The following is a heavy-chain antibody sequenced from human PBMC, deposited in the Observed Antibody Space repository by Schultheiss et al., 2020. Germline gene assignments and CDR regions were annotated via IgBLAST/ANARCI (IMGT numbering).Heavy chain of an antibody. Sequence: SETLSLTCTVSGGSISSGGYYWSWIRQPAGKGLEWIGRIYTSGSTNYNPSLKSRVTISVDTSKNQFSLKLSSVTAADTAVYYCAREQTQLLWFGELFWFDPWGQGTLVNVSS. D-gene: IGHD3-10*01. CDR1: GGSISSGGYY. V-gene: IGHV4-61*02. CDR2: IYTSGST. CDR3: AREQTQLLWFGELFWFDP. J-gene: IGHJ5*02.